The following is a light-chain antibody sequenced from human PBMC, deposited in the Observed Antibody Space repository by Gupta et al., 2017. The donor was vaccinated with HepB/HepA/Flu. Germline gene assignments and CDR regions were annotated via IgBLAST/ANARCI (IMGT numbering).Light chain of an antibody. CDR2: SNN. Sequence: QSVLTQPPSASGTPGQRVTIPCSGSRSNMGRNIVNWYQHLPGTAPKLLICSNNQRPSGVPDRFSGSKSGTSASLVISGLQSEDEGDYYCAAWDDSLNGWVFGGGTKLTVL. CDR3: AAWDDSLNGWV. CDR1: RSNMGRNI. J-gene: IGLJ3*02. V-gene: IGLV1-44*01.